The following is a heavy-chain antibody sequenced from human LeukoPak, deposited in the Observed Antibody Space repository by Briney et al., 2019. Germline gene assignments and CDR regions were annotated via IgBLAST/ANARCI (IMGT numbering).Heavy chain of an antibody. Sequence: SETLCLTCSVSGASMSGGTYYWGWIRQPPGKGREWIGSIYYTGSTYDEPSLKSRVTISVDTSKNQFSLMLSSVTAADTAVYYCAGRGGSGRDFDYWGQGTLVTVSS. CDR2: IYYTGST. V-gene: IGHV4-39*01. J-gene: IGHJ4*02. D-gene: IGHD1-26*01. CDR1: GASMSGGTYY. CDR3: AGRGGSGRDFDY.